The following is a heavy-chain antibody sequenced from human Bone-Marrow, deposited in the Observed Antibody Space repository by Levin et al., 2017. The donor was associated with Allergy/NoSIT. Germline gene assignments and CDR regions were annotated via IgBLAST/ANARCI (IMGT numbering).Heavy chain of an antibody. CDR1: DGSISSNSHY. Sequence: SETLSLTCTVSDGSISSNSHYWGWIRQPPGKGLEWIGSINYSGSTFYNPSLESRVLISVDTSKNQFSLTLSSVTAAATAGYYCARQPGELNTDMGWGLYDTYYYMDVWGKGTTVTVSS. D-gene: IGHD5-18*01. J-gene: IGHJ6*03. CDR2: INYSGST. V-gene: IGHV4-39*01. CDR3: ARQPGELNTDMGWGLYDTYYYMDV.